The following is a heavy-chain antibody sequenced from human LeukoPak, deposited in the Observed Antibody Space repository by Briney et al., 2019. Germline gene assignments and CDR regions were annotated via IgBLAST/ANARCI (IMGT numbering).Heavy chain of an antibody. CDR3: AKDVPPYCGGDCYSWSPQIDY. J-gene: IGHJ4*02. CDR2: ITGRGSNM. V-gene: IGHV3-48*03. D-gene: IGHD2-21*02. CDR1: GFTFSSYE. Sequence: GGSLRLSCAASGFTFSSYEMNWVRQAPGQGLEWVSYITGRGSNMYYADSVKGRFTISRDNAKNSLYLQMHSLRAEDTAVYYCAKDVPPYCGGDCYSWSPQIDYWGQGTLVTVSS.